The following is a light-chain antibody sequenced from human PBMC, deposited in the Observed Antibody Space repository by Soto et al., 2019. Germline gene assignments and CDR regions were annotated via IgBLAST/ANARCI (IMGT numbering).Light chain of an antibody. J-gene: IGLJ2*01. CDR2: DVN. CDR3: TSYTSSSTRV. Sequence: QSALTQPASVSGSPGQSITISCTGTSSDIGGYNSVSWYQQHPGKAPKLMIYDVNNRPSGVSNRFSGSKSGNTASLTISGLQAEDEADYYCTSYTSSSTRVFGGGTKLTVL. CDR1: SSDIGGYNS. V-gene: IGLV2-14*03.